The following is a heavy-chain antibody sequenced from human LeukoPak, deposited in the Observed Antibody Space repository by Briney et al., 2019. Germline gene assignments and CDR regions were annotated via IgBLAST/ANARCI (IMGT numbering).Heavy chain of an antibody. J-gene: IGHJ4*02. CDR3: AKEQGYTGWLTTGH. CDR1: GFTFSAYG. D-gene: IGHD6-19*01. Sequence: GKSLRLSCAASGFTFSAYGMHWLRQAPGKGLEWVAVISWNGGEEHYGNSVRGRFTISRDNSKNMVYLQMNSLRAEDTAVYYCAKEQGYTGWLTTGHWGQGALVTVSS. CDR2: ISWNGGEE. V-gene: IGHV3-30*18.